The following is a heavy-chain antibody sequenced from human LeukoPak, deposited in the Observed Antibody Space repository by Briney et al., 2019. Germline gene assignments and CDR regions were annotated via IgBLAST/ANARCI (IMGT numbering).Heavy chain of an antibody. J-gene: IGHJ5*02. Sequence: PSGTLSLTCTVSGASVRSHYWSWIRQPPGKGLEWIGNVFHNGDSSFAPSLTSRVTMSVDTSKNQFSLNLNSVTAADTAVYYCASKPIVPASQGHYFDTWGQGILVTVSS. V-gene: IGHV4-59*02. D-gene: IGHD2-2*01. CDR1: GASVRSHY. CDR2: VFHNGDS. CDR3: ASKPIVPASQGHYFDT.